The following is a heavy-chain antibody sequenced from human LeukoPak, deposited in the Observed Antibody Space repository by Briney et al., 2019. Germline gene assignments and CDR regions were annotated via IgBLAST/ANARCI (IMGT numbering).Heavy chain of an antibody. CDR1: GGSISSSSYY. CDR2: IYYSGST. V-gene: IGHV4-39*07. D-gene: IGHD6-19*01. Sequence: SETLSLTCTVSGGSISSSSYYWGWIRQPPGKGLEWIGSIYYSGSTYYNPSLKSRVTISVDTSKNQFSLKLSSVTAADTAVYYCARDLIAVAGTSDYWGQGTLVTVSS. J-gene: IGHJ4*02. CDR3: ARDLIAVAGTSDY.